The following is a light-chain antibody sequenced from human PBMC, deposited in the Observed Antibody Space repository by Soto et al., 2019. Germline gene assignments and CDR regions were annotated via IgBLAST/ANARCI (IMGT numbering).Light chain of an antibody. CDR1: QSVSSN. Sequence: EIVMTQSPATLSVSPGERATLSCRASQSVSSNLAWYQQKPGQAPRLLIYDASTRATGIPARFSGSQSGTEFTLTISSLLSEDFAVYFCQQYNNWPLTFGGGTKVDIK. CDR3: QQYNNWPLT. CDR2: DAS. V-gene: IGKV3D-15*01. J-gene: IGKJ4*01.